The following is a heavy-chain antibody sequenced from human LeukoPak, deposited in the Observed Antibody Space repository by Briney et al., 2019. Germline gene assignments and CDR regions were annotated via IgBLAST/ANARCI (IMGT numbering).Heavy chain of an antibody. J-gene: IGHJ4*02. D-gene: IGHD3-10*01. CDR1: GGTFSSYA. CDR2: INPSGGST. Sequence: ASVKVSCKASGGTFSSYAISWVRQAPGQGLEWMGIINPSGGSTSYAQKFQGRVTMTRDTSTSTVYMELSSLRSEDTAVYYCAMRYTPSGWFGELVDYWGQGTLVTVSS. V-gene: IGHV1-46*01. CDR3: AMRYTPSGWFGELVDY.